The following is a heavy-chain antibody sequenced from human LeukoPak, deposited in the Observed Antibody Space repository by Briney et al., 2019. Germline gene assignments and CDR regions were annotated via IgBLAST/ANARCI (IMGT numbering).Heavy chain of an antibody. D-gene: IGHD1-26*01. Sequence: GGSLRLSCAASGFTFSSYAMHWVRQAPGKGLEWVAVISYDGSNKYYADSVKGRFTISRDNSKNTLYLQMNSLRAEDTAVYYCARDPLAGAKGSGLSVDYWGQGTLVTVSS. CDR2: ISYDGSNK. V-gene: IGHV3-30*04. J-gene: IGHJ4*02. CDR1: GFTFSSYA. CDR3: ARDPLAGAKGSGLSVDY.